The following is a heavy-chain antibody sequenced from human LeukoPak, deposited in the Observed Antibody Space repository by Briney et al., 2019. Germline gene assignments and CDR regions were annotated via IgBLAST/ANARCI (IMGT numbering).Heavy chain of an antibody. D-gene: IGHD6-6*01. V-gene: IGHV4-34*01. J-gene: IGHJ4*02. CDR3: ARVRIAARPKYYFDY. CDR2: INHSGST. Sequence: SETLSLTCAVCGGSFSGNYWSWIRQPPGKGLEWIGEINHSGSTNYNPSLKSRVTISVDTSKNQFSLKLSSVTAADTAVYYCARVRIAARPKYYFDYWGQGTLVTVSS. CDR1: GGSFSGNY.